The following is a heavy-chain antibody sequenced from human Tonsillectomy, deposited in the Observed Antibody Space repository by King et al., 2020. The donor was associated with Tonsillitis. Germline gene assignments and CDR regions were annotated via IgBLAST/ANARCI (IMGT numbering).Heavy chain of an antibody. Sequence: VQLVESGGGLVKPGGSPRLSCAASGFTFSSYSMNWVRQAPGKGLEWVSSISSSSSYIYYADSVKGRFTISRDNAKNSLYLQMNSLRAEDTAVYYCASGSGQLGIDYWGQGTLVTVSS. CDR3: ASGSGQLGIDY. V-gene: IGHV3-21*01. CDR2: ISSSSSYI. J-gene: IGHJ4*02. CDR1: GFTFSSYS. D-gene: IGHD3-10*01.